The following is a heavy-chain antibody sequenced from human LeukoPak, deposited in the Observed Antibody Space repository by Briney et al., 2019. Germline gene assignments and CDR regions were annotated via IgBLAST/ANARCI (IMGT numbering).Heavy chain of an antibody. CDR2: ISNNGGNT. CDR1: GFTFSNYA. V-gene: IGHV3-64D*06. CDR3: VKAAGSWYGYFDY. J-gene: IGHJ4*02. Sequence: GGSLRLSCSASGFTFSNYAIHWVRPAPGKGLEYVSTISNNGGNTNYADSVKGRFTISRDNSKNTVYLQMSSLRAEDTAVYYCVKAAGSWYGYFDYWGQGTLVTVSS. D-gene: IGHD6-13*01.